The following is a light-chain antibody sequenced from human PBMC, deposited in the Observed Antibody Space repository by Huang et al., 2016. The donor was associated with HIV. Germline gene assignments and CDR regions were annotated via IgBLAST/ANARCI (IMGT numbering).Light chain of an antibody. CDR3: QQYYNTPFT. Sequence: DIVMTQSPDSLAVSLGERAAIHCKSSQSLVYRSNNKNYLAWYQQKPGQPPKLLIYWASTRESGVPDRFSGSGSGTDFTLTISSLQAADVAVYYCQQYYNTPFTFGPGTKVDIK. CDR1: QSLVYRSNNKNY. V-gene: IGKV4-1*01. J-gene: IGKJ3*01. CDR2: WAS.